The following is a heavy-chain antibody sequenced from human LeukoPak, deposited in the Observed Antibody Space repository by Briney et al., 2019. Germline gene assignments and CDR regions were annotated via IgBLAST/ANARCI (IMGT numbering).Heavy chain of an antibody. CDR1: GFIFSNTW. CDR2: IYSGGST. V-gene: IGHV3-66*01. D-gene: IGHD6-19*01. Sequence: GGSLRLSCTASGFIFSNTWMSWVRQAPGKGLEWVSVIYSGGSTYYADSVKGRFTISRDNSKNTLYLQMNSLRAEDTAVYYCARDALDSSEDYWGQGTLVTVSS. J-gene: IGHJ4*02. CDR3: ARDALDSSEDY.